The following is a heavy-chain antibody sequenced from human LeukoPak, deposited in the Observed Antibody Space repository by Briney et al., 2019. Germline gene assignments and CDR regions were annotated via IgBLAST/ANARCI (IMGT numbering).Heavy chain of an antibody. CDR2: INHSGST. V-gene: IGHV4-34*01. D-gene: IGHD2-2*02. Sequence: PSETLSLTCAVYGGSFSGYYWSWIRQPPGKGLEWIGEINHSGSTNYNPSLKRRVTISVDTSKNQFSLKLSSVTAADTAVYYCAKIPPPNTKNWFDPWGQGTLVTVSS. CDR3: AKIPPPNTKNWFDP. J-gene: IGHJ5*02. CDR1: GGSFSGYY.